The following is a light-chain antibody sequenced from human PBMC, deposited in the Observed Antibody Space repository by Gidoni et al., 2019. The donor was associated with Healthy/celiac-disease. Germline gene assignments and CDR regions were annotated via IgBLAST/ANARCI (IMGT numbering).Light chain of an antibody. V-gene: IGLV2-8*01. CDR1: SSDVGGYNY. CDR3: SSYAGTHVV. J-gene: IGLJ2*01. CDR2: EVS. Sequence: QSALTPPPSASGSPGQSVTLSCTGTSSDVGGYNYAPWYQQHPGKAPNLSSYEVSKRPAGVPDRFSGSKSGYTASRTVSELQAEDEADYDCSSYAGTHVVFGGGTKLTVL.